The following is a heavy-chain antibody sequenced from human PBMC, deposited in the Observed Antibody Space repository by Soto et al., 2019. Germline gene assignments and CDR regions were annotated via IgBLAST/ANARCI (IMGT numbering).Heavy chain of an antibody. CDR2: ISSSSSTI. CDR1: GFTFSSYS. CDR3: ARDTYDFWSGYYTGSYYYYYMDV. J-gene: IGHJ6*03. V-gene: IGHV3-48*01. Sequence: PGGSLRLSCAASGFTFSSYSMNWVRQAPGKGLEWVSYISSSSSTIYYADSVKGRFTISRDNAKNSLYLQMNSLRAEDTAVYYCARDTYDFWSGYYTGSYYYYYMDVWGKGTTVTVS. D-gene: IGHD3-3*01.